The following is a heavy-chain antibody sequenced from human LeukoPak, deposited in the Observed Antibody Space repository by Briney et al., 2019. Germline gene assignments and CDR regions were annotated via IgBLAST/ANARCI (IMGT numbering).Heavy chain of an antibody. V-gene: IGHV5-51*01. D-gene: IGHD3-16*01. J-gene: IGHJ4*02. CDR2: IYPGDSDT. CDR3: ARRAGELEIIDY. CDR1: GYSFTSYW. Sequence: KHGESLKISCKGSGYSFTSYWIGWVRQMPGKGPEWMGIIYPGDSDTRYNPFFQGQVTISADRSISTAYLQWSSLKASDTAMYYCARRAGELEIIDYWGQGTLVTVSS.